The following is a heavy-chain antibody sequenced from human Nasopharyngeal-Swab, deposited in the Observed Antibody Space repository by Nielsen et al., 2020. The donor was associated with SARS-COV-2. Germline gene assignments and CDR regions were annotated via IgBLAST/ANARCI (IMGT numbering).Heavy chain of an antibody. V-gene: IGHV5-51*01. Sequence: GGSLRLSCKGSGYSFTSYWIGWVRQMPGKGLEWMGIIYPGDSDTRYSPSFQGQVTISADKSISTAYLQWSRLKASDTAMYYCARLPTYSYGLSDWGQGTLVTVSS. CDR2: IYPGDSDT. D-gene: IGHD5-18*01. CDR1: GYSFTSYW. J-gene: IGHJ4*02. CDR3: ARLPTYSYGLSD.